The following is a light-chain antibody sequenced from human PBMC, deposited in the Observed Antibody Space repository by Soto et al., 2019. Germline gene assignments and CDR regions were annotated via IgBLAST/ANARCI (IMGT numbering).Light chain of an antibody. CDR2: GAS. V-gene: IGKV3-15*01. CDR1: QSVSSN. J-gene: IGKJ4*01. Sequence: EIVMTQSPATLSVSPGERATLSCRASQSVSSNLAWYQQKPGQAPRLLIYGASTRATGIPARFSGSGSGTEFTLTISSLQSEDFAVYYCQQYNNWPRGTFGGGPRWRSN. CDR3: QQYNNWPRGT.